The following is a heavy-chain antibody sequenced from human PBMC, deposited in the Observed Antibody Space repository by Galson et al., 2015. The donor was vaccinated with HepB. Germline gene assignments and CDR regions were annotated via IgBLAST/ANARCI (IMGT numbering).Heavy chain of an antibody. CDR1: GFPFSNYA. V-gene: IGHV3-23*01. D-gene: IGHD2-21*02. CDR2: VSGSGGDT. J-gene: IGHJ4*02. Sequence: SLRLSCAASGFPFSNYAMTWVRQAPGKGLEWVSCVSGSGGDTFYADSVKGRFTISRDNSKNTLYLQMNSLRAEDTAIYHCAKGSADYCYSALAMWGQGTLVTASS. CDR3: AKGSADYCYSALAM.